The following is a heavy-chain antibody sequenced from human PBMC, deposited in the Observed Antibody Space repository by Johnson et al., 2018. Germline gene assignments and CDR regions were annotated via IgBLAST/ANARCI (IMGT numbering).Heavy chain of an antibody. CDR1: GYTFTSYY. D-gene: IGHD4-11*01. CDR3: ARNDYTRVGDAFDI. CDR2: INPSGGST. Sequence: QVQLVESGAEVKKPGASVKVSCKASGYTFTSYYMHWVRQAPGPALEWMGIINPSGGSTSYAQKFQDRVTMTRDTSTSTVYMELSSLRSEDTAVYYCARNDYTRVGDAFDIWGQGTMVTVSS. V-gene: IGHV1-46*01. J-gene: IGHJ3*02.